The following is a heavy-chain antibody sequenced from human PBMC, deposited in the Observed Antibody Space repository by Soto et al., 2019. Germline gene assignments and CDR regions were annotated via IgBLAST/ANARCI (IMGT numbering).Heavy chain of an antibody. J-gene: IGHJ3*02. CDR1: GFTFSSYW. Sequence: GSLRLSCAASGFTFSSYWMSWVRQAPGKGLEWVANIKQDGSEKYYVDSVKGRFTISRDNAKNSLYLQMNSLRAEDTAVYYCARDLRPGDWERGDAFDIWGQGTMVTVSS. CDR2: IKQDGSEK. V-gene: IGHV3-7*01. CDR3: ARDLRPGDWERGDAFDI. D-gene: IGHD1-1*01.